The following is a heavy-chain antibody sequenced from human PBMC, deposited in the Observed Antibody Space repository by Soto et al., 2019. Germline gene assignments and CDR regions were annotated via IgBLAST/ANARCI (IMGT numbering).Heavy chain of an antibody. CDR1: GGSISSYY. CDR3: ARQVRGYYFDY. D-gene: IGHD3-16*01. V-gene: IGHV4-59*08. J-gene: IGHJ4*02. CDR2: IYYSGST. Sequence: PSETLSLTCTVSGGSISSYYWSWIRQPPGKGLEWIGYIYYSGSTNYNPSLKSRVTISVDTSKNQFSLKLSSVTAADTAVYYCARQVRGYYFDYWGQGTLVTVSS.